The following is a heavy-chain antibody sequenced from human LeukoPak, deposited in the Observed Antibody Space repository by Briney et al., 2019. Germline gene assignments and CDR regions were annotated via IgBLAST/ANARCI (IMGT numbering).Heavy chain of an antibody. Sequence: GGSLRLSCAASGFTVSNNYMSWVRQAPGKGLEWVSLIYSGCSTYYADSVKGRFTISSDNSKNTLYLQMESLRAEDTAVYYCARLYYDILTGYGWFDPWGQGTLVTVST. J-gene: IGHJ5*02. CDR2: IYSGCST. CDR3: ARLYYDILTGYGWFDP. CDR1: GFTVSNNY. D-gene: IGHD3-9*01. V-gene: IGHV3-53*01.